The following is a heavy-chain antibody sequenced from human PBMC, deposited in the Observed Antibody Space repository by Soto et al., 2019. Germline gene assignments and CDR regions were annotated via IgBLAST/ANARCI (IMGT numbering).Heavy chain of an antibody. CDR1: GFPLSSSGEG. CDR3: ALRTYYYDANGYYLWFDP. V-gene: IGHV2-5*01. J-gene: IGHJ5*02. Sequence: QITLKESGPTLVEPTQTLTLTFTFSGFPLSSSGEGVGWIRQPPGKALDWLALIFWNGDRRYSPSRKSRLTVTTDTAKNQVVLTMTNVYPVDTATYFCALRTYYYDANGYYLWFDPWCQGTMVTVSS. CDR2: IFWNGDR. D-gene: IGHD3-22*01.